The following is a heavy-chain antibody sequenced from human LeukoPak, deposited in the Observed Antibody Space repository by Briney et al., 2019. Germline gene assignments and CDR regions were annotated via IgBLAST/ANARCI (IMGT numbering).Heavy chain of an antibody. CDR1: GYTLTSYD. CDR3: TRETSSRYFDY. CDR2: MNPNSGRT. V-gene: IGHV1-8*01. J-gene: IGHJ4*02. Sequence: ASVKVSCKASGYTLTSYDINWVRQATGQGLEWMGWMNPNSGRTGYAQNFQGRITITRNTSISTAYMEPSSLRSEDTAVYYCTRETSSRYFDYWGQGTLVTVSS.